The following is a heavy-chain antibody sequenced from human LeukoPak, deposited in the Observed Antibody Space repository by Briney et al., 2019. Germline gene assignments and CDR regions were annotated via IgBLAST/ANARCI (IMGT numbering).Heavy chain of an antibody. CDR2: ISYDGSNK. D-gene: IGHD4-17*01. V-gene: IGHV3-30*18. Sequence: PGGSLRLSCAASGFTFSSYGMHWVRQAPGKGLEWVAVISYDGSNKYYADSVKGRFTISRDNSKNTLYLQMNSLRAEDTAVYYCAKAQYGDYGDAFDIWGQGTMVTVSS. CDR1: GFTFSSYG. J-gene: IGHJ3*02. CDR3: AKAQYGDYGDAFDI.